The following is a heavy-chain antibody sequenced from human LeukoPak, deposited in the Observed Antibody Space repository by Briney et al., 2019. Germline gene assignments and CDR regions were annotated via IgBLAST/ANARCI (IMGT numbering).Heavy chain of an antibody. Sequence: GGSLRLSCAASGFTFSIYSMNWVRQAPGKGLEWVSAISGSGGSTYYVDSVKGRFTISRDNSKNTLYLQMNSLRAEDTAVYYCAKRVGATLSFYYYGMDVWGQGTTVTVSS. D-gene: IGHD1-26*01. V-gene: IGHV3-23*01. CDR2: ISGSGGST. J-gene: IGHJ6*02. CDR3: AKRVGATLSFYYYGMDV. CDR1: GFTFSIYS.